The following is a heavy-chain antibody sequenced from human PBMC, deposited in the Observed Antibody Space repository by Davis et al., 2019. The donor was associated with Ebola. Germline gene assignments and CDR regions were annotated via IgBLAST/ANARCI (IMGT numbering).Heavy chain of an antibody. D-gene: IGHD2-2*01. CDR3: ARDANYCRSPICYDVFDI. Sequence: GESLKIPCAAPGFTFRSYWMTWVRQAPGKGLEWVANIKEDGSEMNYGDSVKGRFTISRDNAKNSLYLQMNSLRAEDTALYYCARDANYCRSPICYDVFDIWGQGTMVTVSS. CDR1: GFTFRSYW. V-gene: IGHV3-7*03. J-gene: IGHJ3*02. CDR2: IKEDGSEM.